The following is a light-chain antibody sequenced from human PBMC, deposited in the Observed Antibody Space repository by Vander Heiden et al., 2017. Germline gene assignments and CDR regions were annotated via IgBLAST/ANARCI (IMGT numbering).Light chain of an antibody. CDR2: KDF. J-gene: IGLJ2*01. CDR1: TLPKQY. Sequence: SELTQPPSVSVSPGQTVNITCYGDTLPKQYAFWYQQKAGQAPVVIIFKDFERPSGIPERFSASTSGTTVTLTINGVKPEDEADYYCQSSDNTDTYLIFGGGTKLTVL. CDR3: QSSDNTDTYLI. V-gene: IGLV3-25*03.